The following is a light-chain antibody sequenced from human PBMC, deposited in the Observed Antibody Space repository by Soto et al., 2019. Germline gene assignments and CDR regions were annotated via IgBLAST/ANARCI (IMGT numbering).Light chain of an antibody. Sequence: QSALTQPASVSGSPGQSITISCTGTSSDVGSHNLVSWYRQYPGKAPKLMIYDGSERPSGVSNRFSASKSGNTASLTVSGLQAEDEADYSCCSYAGTYTQWVFGGGTKLTVL. CDR3: CSYAGTYTQWV. CDR2: DGS. V-gene: IGLV2-23*01. CDR1: SSDVGSHNL. J-gene: IGLJ3*02.